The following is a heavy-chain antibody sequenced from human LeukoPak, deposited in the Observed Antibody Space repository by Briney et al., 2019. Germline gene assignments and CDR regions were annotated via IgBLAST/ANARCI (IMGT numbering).Heavy chain of an antibody. V-gene: IGHV3-66*01. J-gene: IGHJ3*02. D-gene: IGHD2-8*01. CDR3: ARDFFGHTNYGHNNNWYDTFDI. CDR2: IYSGGST. Sequence: TGGSLRLSCAASGFTVSSNYMSWVRQAPGKGLEWVSVIYSGGSTYYADSVKGRFTISRDNSKNTLYLQMNSLRAEDTAVYYCARDFFGHTNYGHNNNWYDTFDIWGQGTMVTVSS. CDR1: GFTVSSNY.